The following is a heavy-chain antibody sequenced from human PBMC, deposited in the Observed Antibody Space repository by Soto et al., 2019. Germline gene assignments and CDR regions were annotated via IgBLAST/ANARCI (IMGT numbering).Heavy chain of an antibody. V-gene: IGHV1-69*06. Sequence: QVQLVQSGAEVKKPGSSVKVSCKASGGTFSSYAISWVRQAPGQGLEWMGGIIPIFGTANYAQKFQGRVTITAEKSTSTAYMELSSLRSEDTAVYYGARGRAGLLHGTSNDYGMDVWGQGTTVTVSS. CDR3: ARGRAGLLHGTSNDYGMDV. J-gene: IGHJ6*02. CDR2: IIPIFGTA. CDR1: GGTFSSYA. D-gene: IGHD2-21*01.